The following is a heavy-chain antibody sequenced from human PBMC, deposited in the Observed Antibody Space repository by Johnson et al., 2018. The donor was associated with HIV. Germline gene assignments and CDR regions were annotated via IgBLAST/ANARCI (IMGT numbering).Heavy chain of an antibody. Sequence: VQLVESGGGLVQPGRTLRLSCAASGFRFNDYAIHWVRQAPGKGLEWVSGISRNSGRIGYADSVKGRFTISRDNAKNSLYLQMNSLRAEDTALYYCAKAEHYDSGAGFPVDAFDIWGQGTTVTVSS. V-gene: IGHV3-9*01. CDR1: GFRFNDYA. CDR2: ISRNSGRI. J-gene: IGHJ3*02. D-gene: IGHD3-22*01. CDR3: AKAEHYDSGAGFPVDAFDI.